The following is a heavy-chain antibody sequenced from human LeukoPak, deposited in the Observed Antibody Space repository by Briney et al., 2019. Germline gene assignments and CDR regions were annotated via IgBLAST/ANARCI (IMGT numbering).Heavy chain of an antibody. CDR1: GFTFDNFA. V-gene: IGHV3-23*01. CDR2: ITGSGGST. Sequence: PGGSLRLSCAPSGFTFDNFAMTWVRQAPGKGLEWVSEITGSGGSTYYADSVKGRFTISRDNAKDSLHLQMNSLRAGDTAVYYCARDKVTYWGQGTLVTVSS. CDR3: ARDKVTY. J-gene: IGHJ4*02.